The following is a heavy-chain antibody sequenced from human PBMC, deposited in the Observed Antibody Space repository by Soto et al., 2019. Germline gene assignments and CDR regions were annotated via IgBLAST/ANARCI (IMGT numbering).Heavy chain of an antibody. V-gene: IGHV4-31*03. CDR2: IYYSGST. D-gene: IGHD5-12*01. CDR1: GGSISSGGYY. J-gene: IGHJ4*02. Sequence: QVQLQESGPGLVKPSQTLSLTCTVSGGSISSGGYYWSWIRQHPGTGLGWIEYIYYSGSTYYNPSLKSRVTISVDTSKNQFSLKLSSVTAADTAVYYCARAGIVATELSDWGQGTLVTVSS. CDR3: ARAGIVATELSD.